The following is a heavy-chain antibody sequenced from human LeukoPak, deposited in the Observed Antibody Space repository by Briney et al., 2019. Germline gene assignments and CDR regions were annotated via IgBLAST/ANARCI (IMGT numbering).Heavy chain of an antibody. V-gene: IGHV3-21*01. Sequence: GGSLRLSCAASGFTFSSSGMSWVRQAPGKGLEWVSSISSSSSYIYYADSVKGRFTISRDNAKNSLYLQMNSLRAEDTAVYYCARVRARDIDYWGQGTLVTVSS. D-gene: IGHD5-24*01. CDR2: ISSSSSYI. CDR3: ARVRARDIDY. J-gene: IGHJ4*02. CDR1: GFTFSSSG.